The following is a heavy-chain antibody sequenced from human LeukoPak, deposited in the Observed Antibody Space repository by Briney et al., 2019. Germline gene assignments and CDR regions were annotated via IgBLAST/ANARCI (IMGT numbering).Heavy chain of an antibody. CDR1: GGAISSYY. J-gene: IGHJ4*02. V-gene: IGHV4-59*01. Sequence: SETLSLTCTVSGGAISSYYWSWIRQPPGKGLEWIGYIYYSGSTNYNPSLTSRVTISVDTSKKQFSLKLSSVTAADTAVYYCAREGASGSYYSAGLFDYWGQGTLVTVSS. CDR2: IYYSGST. D-gene: IGHD3-10*01. CDR3: AREGASGSYYSAGLFDY.